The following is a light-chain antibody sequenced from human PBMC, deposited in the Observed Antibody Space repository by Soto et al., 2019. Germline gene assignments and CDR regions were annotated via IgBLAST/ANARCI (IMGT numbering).Light chain of an antibody. CDR3: QQSYSTPPT. V-gene: IGKV1-39*01. J-gene: IGKJ1*01. Sequence: DIQMTQSPSSLSASVGDRVTITCRASQSISSYLNWYQQKPGEAPKLLIYAASSLQSGVPSRFSGSGSGTAFTLTISSLQPEDFATYYCQQSYSTPPTFGQGTKVEIK. CDR2: AAS. CDR1: QSISSY.